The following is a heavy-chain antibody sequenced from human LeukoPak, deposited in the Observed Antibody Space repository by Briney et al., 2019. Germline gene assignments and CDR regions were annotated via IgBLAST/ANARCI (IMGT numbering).Heavy chain of an antibody. Sequence: PGGSLRLSCAASGFTFSSYWMHWVRQAPGKGLVCVSRINSDGSSTSYADSVKGRFTISRDNAKNTLYLQMNSLRAEDTAVYYCARSVRAFDYYDSLWAFDIWGQGTMATVSS. CDR2: INSDGSST. J-gene: IGHJ3*02. CDR1: GFTFSSYW. D-gene: IGHD3-22*01. V-gene: IGHV3-74*01. CDR3: ARSVRAFDYYDSLWAFDI.